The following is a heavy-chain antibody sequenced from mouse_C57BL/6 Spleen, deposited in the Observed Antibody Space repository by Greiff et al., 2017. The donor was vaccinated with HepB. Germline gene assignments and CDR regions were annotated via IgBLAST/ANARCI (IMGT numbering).Heavy chain of an antibody. J-gene: IGHJ1*03. CDR2: ISNGGGST. D-gene: IGHD4-1*01. Sequence: DVKLVESGGGLVQPGGSLKLSCAASGFTFSDYYMYWVRQTPEQRLEWVAYISNGGGSTYYPHTVKGRFTISRDNAKNTLYLQMSSLKSEDTAMYYCARQNWGYGYFDDWGTGTTVTVSA. CDR1: GFTFSDYY. CDR3: ARQNWGYGYFDD. V-gene: IGHV5-12*01.